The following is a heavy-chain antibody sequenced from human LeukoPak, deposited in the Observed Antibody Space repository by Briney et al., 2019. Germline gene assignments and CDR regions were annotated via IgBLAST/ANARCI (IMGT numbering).Heavy chain of an antibody. J-gene: IGHJ4*02. CDR1: GFTVTSTS. CDR3: TRDGSRSQGF. CDR2: IYSGGDT. V-gene: IGHV3-66*01. Sequence: PGGSLRLSCAASGFTVTSTSMSWVRQAPGKGLEWVSVIYSGGDTYYADSVKDRFTVSRDNSKNTLFLQMNSLRAEDTAVYYCTRDGSRSQGFWGQGTLVTVSS. D-gene: IGHD3-10*01.